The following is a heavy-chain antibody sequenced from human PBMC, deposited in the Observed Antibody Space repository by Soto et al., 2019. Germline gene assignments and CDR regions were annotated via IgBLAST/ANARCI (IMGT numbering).Heavy chain of an antibody. CDR1: GFTFSSYA. J-gene: IGHJ4*02. V-gene: IGHV3-30-3*01. CDR2: ISYDGSNK. D-gene: IGHD2-2*01. Sequence: GGSLRLSCAASGFTFSSYAMHWVRQAPGMGLEWVAVISYDGSNKYYADSVMGRFTISRDNSKNTLYLQMNSLRAEDTAVYYCAREPTAEVVPAAYFGYWGQGTKGTDSA. CDR3: AREPTAEVVPAAYFGY.